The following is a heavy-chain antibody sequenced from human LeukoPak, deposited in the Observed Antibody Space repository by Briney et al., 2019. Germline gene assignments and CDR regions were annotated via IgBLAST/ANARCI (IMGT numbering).Heavy chain of an antibody. J-gene: IGHJ4*02. CDR3: AKDLAVVAAAVDY. D-gene: IGHD2-15*01. Sequence: GGSLRLSCAASGFTFSSYGMHWVRQAPGKGLEWVAFIRYDGSNKYYADSVKGRFTISRDNSKNTLYLQMNSLRAEDTAVYYCAKDLAVVAAAVDYWGQGTLVTVSS. V-gene: IGHV3-30*02. CDR1: GFTFSSYG. CDR2: IRYDGSNK.